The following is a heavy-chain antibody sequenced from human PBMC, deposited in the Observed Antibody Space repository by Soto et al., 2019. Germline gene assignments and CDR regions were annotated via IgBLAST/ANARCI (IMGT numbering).Heavy chain of an antibody. CDR1: GYTFTSYY. V-gene: IGHV1-46*01. CDR2: INPSGGST. Sequence: ASVKVSCKASGYTFTSYYMHWVRQAPGQGLEWMGIINPSGGSTSYAQKFQGRVTMTRDTSTSTVYMELSSLRSEDTAVYYCARAARAAGGGDYYYGMDVWGKGTTVTVS. CDR3: ARAARAAGGGDYYYGMDV. D-gene: IGHD6-13*01. J-gene: IGHJ6*04.